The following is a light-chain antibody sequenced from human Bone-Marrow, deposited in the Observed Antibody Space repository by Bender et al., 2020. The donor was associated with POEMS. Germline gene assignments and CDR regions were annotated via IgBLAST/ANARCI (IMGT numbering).Light chain of an antibody. CDR3: SLYISSNTLYV. V-gene: IGLV2-14*01. CDR2: EVS. Sequence: QSALTQPASVSGSPGQSITISCTGASSDVGGYNYVSWYQQHPGKAPKLIIYEVSNRPSGVSNRFSGSKSGNTASLTISWLQAEDEADYYCSLYISSNTLYVFGTGTKVSVL. CDR1: SSDVGGYNY. J-gene: IGLJ1*01.